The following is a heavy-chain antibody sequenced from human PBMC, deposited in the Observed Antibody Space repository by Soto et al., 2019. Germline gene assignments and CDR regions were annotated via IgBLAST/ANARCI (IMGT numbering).Heavy chain of an antibody. V-gene: IGHV1-69*12. J-gene: IGHJ4*02. CDR1: GGTFSSYA. CDR2: IIPIFGTA. D-gene: IGHD4-17*01. CDR3: ARDYGDYVKERLPIN. Sequence: QVQLVQSGAEVKKPGSSVKVSCKASGGTFSSYAISWVRQAPGQGLEWMGGIIPIFGTANYAQKFQGRVTITADESTSTAYMEPGNLRSEDPAVYYCARDYGDYVKERLPINWGQGTLVTVSS.